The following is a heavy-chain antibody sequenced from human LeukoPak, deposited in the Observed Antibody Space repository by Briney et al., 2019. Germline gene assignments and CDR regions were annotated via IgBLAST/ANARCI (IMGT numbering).Heavy chain of an antibody. J-gene: IGHJ4*02. Sequence: PGGSLRLSCAASGFTFSSYSMNWVRQAPGKGLGWVSSISSSSSYIYYADSVKGRFTISRDNAKNSLYLQMNSLRDEDTAVYYCARDYYDCSGYYLYWGQGILVTVSS. V-gene: IGHV3-21*01. CDR1: GFTFSSYS. CDR2: ISSSSSYI. CDR3: ARDYYDCSGYYLY. D-gene: IGHD3-22*01.